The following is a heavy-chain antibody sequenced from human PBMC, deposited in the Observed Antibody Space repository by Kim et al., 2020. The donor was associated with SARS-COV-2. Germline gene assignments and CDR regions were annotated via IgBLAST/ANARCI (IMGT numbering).Heavy chain of an antibody. V-gene: IGHV5-10-1*01. D-gene: IGHD2-21*01. CDR3: ARQRFSYSSPDRFDY. Sequence: PSFQGHVTSSADKSISTAYLQWSSLKASDTAMYYCARQRFSYSSPDRFDYWGQGTLVTVSS. J-gene: IGHJ4*02.